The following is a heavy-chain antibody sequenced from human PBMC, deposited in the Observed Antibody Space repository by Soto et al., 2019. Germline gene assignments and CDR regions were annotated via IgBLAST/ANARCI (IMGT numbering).Heavy chain of an antibody. CDR2: IYSGGST. J-gene: IGHJ6*02. CDR1: GFTVSSNY. CDR3: ARDGDGSGKNYYYGMDV. V-gene: IGHV3-53*01. D-gene: IGHD3-10*01. Sequence: GGSLRLSCAASGFTVSSNYMSWVRQAPGKGLEWVSVIYSGGSTYYADSVKGRFTISRDNSKNTLYLQMNSLRAEDTAVYYCARDGDGSGKNYYYGMDVWGQGTTVTVSS.